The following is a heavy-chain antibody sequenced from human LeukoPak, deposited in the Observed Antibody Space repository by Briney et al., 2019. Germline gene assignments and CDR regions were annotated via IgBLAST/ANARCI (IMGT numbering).Heavy chain of an antibody. CDR1: GYTFTGYY. J-gene: IGHJ4*02. V-gene: IGHV1-2*02. CDR3: ARVKITMVRGVIPPKDSYYFDY. Sequence: ASVKVSCKASGYTFTGYYMHWVRQAPGQGLEWMGWINPNSGGTNYAQKLQGRVTMTTDTSTSTAYMELRSLRSDDTAVYYCARVKITMVRGVIPPKDSYYFDYWGQGTLVTVSS. D-gene: IGHD3-10*01. CDR2: INPNSGGT.